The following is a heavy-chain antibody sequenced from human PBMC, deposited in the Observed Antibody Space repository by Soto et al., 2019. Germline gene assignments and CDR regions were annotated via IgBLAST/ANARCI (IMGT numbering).Heavy chain of an antibody. CDR2: VYYSGSA. CDR3: ARHSPGYYYFGMDV. CDR1: GESTSRSGNY. J-gene: IGHJ6*02. V-gene: IGHV4-39*01. Sequence: PSEDRSYRCTVSGESTSRSGNYGGCFLQPPVKGLEWIGSVYYSGSAYYSSSLKSRVTVSVDTSKNHFSLQLSFVTVADAAVYFCARHSPGYYYFGMDVWGQGTTVT.